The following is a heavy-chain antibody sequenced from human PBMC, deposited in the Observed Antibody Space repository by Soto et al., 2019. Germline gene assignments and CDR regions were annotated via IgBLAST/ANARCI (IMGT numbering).Heavy chain of an antibody. D-gene: IGHD4-17*01. CDR2: IIGNGDTA. Sequence: EVQLLEAGGGLVQPGGSLRLSCAASGFSFRNYGMSWVRQAPGKGLEWLSAIIGNGDTAYYADSVRGRFTISRDNSQNTLYLQLNDLGAEDTAIYYCAIDYDYGDSLPFDYWGQGTLVTVSS. J-gene: IGHJ4*02. V-gene: IGHV3-23*01. CDR3: AIDYDYGDSLPFDY. CDR1: GFSFRNYG.